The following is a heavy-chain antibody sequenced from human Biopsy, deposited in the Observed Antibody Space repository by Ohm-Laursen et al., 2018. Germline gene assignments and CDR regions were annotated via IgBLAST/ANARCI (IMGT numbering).Heavy chain of an antibody. Sequence: GASVKVSCKASGYTFTDYFLHWVRQAPGQGPEWMGWISPSSGGTNYAQKFQGRVTMIRDTSATTGYMELSSLRSDDTAVYYCARDIMSPIGGLVAGSDVFDVWGQGTMVTVSS. CDR1: GYTFTDYF. D-gene: IGHD3-16*01. J-gene: IGHJ3*01. CDR3: ARDIMSPIGGLVAGSDVFDV. CDR2: ISPSSGGT. V-gene: IGHV1-2*02.